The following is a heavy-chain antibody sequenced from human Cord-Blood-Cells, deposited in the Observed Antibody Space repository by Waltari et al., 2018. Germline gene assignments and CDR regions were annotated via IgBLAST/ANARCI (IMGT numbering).Heavy chain of an antibody. D-gene: IGHD6-13*01. CDR3: ASRGPAAAGIFDL. Sequence: QVQLQESGPGLVKPSETLSLTCTVSGGSISSYYWSWIRQPAGKGLEWIGRIYTSGSTNYNPSRKRRVTMSGDTSKNQFCQERSCVTAADTAVYYCASRGPAAAGIFDLWGRGTLVTVSS. J-gene: IGHJ2*01. CDR2: IYTSGST. V-gene: IGHV4-4*07. CDR1: GGSISSYY.